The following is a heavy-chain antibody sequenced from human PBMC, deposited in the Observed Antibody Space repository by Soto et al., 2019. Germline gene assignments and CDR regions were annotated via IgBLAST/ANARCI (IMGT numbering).Heavy chain of an antibody. CDR3: ARSVEGYCSSTSCYAFSGYYYYMDV. CDR2: IYPGDSDT. Sequence: GESLKISCKGSGYSFTSYWIGWVRQMPGKGLEWMGIIYPGDSDTRYSPSFQGQVTISADKSISPAYLQWSSLKASDTAMYYCARSVEGYCSSTSCYAFSGYYYYMDVWGKGTTVTVSS. D-gene: IGHD2-2*01. CDR1: GYSFTSYW. V-gene: IGHV5-51*01. J-gene: IGHJ6*03.